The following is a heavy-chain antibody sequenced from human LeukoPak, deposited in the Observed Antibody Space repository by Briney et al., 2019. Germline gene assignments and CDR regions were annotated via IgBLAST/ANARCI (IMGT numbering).Heavy chain of an antibody. CDR2: ISGSGGTT. CDR3: ANVRYFDWYYFDY. CDR1: GFTFSTYA. V-gene: IGHV3-23*01. J-gene: IGHJ4*02. Sequence: GGSLRLSCAASGFTFSTYAMNWVHQAPGKGLDWVSGISGSGGTTYYADSVKGRFTISRDNSKNTLYLQMNSLRAEDTAVYYCANVRYFDWYYFDYWGQGALVTVSS. D-gene: IGHD3-9*01.